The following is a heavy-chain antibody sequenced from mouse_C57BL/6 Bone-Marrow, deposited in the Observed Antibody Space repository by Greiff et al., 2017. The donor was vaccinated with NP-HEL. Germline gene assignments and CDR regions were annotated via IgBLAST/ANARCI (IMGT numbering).Heavy chain of an antibody. V-gene: IGHV1-55*01. CDR3: ARDIRYYYGSSSYAMDY. Sequence: QVQLQQPGAELVKPGASVKMSCKASGYTFTSYWITWVKQRPGQGLEWIGDIYPGSGSTNYNEKFKSKATLTVDTSSSTAYMQLSSLTSEDSAVYYCARDIRYYYGSSSYAMDYWGQGTSVTVSS. CDR1: GYTFTSYW. D-gene: IGHD1-1*01. CDR2: IYPGSGST. J-gene: IGHJ4*01.